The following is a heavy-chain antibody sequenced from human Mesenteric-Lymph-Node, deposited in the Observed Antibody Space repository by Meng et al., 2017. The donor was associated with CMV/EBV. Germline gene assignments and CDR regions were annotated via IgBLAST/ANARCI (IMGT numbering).Heavy chain of an antibody. J-gene: IGHJ4*02. CDR1: TSYY. Sequence: TSYYMHWVRQAPGQGLEWMGIINPSGGSTSYAQKFQGRVIMTRDTSTSTVYMELSSLRSEDTAVYYCARDLGYCSGGSCYSVNYFDYWGQGTLVTVSS. CDR2: INPSGGST. D-gene: IGHD2-15*01. CDR3: ARDLGYCSGGSCYSVNYFDY. V-gene: IGHV1-46*01.